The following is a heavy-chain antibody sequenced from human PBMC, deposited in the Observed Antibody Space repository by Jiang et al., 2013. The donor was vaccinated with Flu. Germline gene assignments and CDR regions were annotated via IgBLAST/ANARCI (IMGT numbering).Heavy chain of an antibody. Sequence: PGLVKPSETLSLTCAVSGGSISNYYWSWIRQPAGKGLEWIGRIYSSGSTNYNPSLKSRLIISTDTSKNQVSLKLSAVTAADSAVYYCARHKPPMRSQFDSWGQGTVVIVSS. CDR1: GGSISNYY. CDR3: ARHKPPMRSQFDS. V-gene: IGHV4-4*07. CDR2: IYSSGST. J-gene: IGHJ4*02.